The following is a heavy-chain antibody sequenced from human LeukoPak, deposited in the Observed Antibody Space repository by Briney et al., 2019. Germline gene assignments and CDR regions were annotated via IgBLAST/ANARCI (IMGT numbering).Heavy chain of an antibody. Sequence: GASVRVSCRASGYTFTKNDIHGGRQAPGQGRKGRAIINPSGGSTSYAQKFQGRVTMTRDTSTTTVYMELSSLTSEDTAVYYCARLGVGSTIEADYWGQGTLVTVSS. CDR1: GYTFTKND. CDR3: ARLGVGSTIEADY. V-gene: IGHV1-46*01. D-gene: IGHD1-26*01. J-gene: IGHJ4*02. CDR2: INPSGGST.